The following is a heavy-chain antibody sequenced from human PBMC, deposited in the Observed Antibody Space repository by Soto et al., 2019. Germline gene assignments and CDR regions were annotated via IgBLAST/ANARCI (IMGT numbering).Heavy chain of an antibody. J-gene: IGHJ4*02. D-gene: IGHD1-26*01. V-gene: IGHV1-69*13. CDR2: IIPIFGTA. CDR1: GRPFRTYA. Sequence: GASGKGAPKASGRPFRTYAISWGRQAPGQGLEWMGGIIPIFGTANYAQKLQDRVTITADESKSTAYMELSSLRSEDTAIYYCARGPYSGSYSPFDYWGQGSLVTVSS. CDR3: ARGPYSGSYSPFDY.